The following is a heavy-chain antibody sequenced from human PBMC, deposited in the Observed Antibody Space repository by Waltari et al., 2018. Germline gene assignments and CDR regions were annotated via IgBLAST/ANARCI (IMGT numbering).Heavy chain of an antibody. Sequence: QVQLQESGPGLVKPSVTLSLTCAVSGYSISSGYYWGWIRQPPGKGLEWMGRIIPIFGTANSAPKCKGRVTITADKSTSTAYMELSSLGSEDTAVYYCASPPAPLRGSGLDGMDVWGQGTTVTVSS. CDR1: GYSISSGYY. CDR3: ASPPAPLRGSGLDGMDV. J-gene: IGHJ6*02. V-gene: IGHV4-38-2*01. D-gene: IGHD3-10*01. CDR2: IIPIFGTA.